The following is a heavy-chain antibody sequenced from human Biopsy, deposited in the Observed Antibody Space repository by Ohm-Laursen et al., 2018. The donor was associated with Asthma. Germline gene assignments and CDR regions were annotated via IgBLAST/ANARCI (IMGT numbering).Heavy chain of an antibody. CDR3: ARTHYDVFAI. CDR2: INAGNGNT. D-gene: IGHD3-10*01. J-gene: IGHJ3*02. V-gene: IGHV1-3*01. CDR1: GYTFINYA. Sequence: ASVKVSCNTSGYTFINYAIHWVRQAPGQRLEWMGWINAGNGNTKYSQKFQGRVTITRDTSASTAYMDLSSLRSEDTAVYYCARTHYDVFAIWGQGTMVTVSS.